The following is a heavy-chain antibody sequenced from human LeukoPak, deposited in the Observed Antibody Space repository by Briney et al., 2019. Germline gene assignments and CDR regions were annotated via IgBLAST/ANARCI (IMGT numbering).Heavy chain of an antibody. CDR2: VNPSGGST. Sequence: GASVKVSCTASGYTFTSYYMHWVRQAPGQGREWMGIVNPSGGSTSYAHRFQGRVTMTRATSTRTVYMELSRLRSEDTAVYYCVGDSKKMVLAYWGQGTLVTVSS. J-gene: IGHJ4*02. CDR1: GYTFTSYY. D-gene: IGHD3-22*01. CDR3: VGDSKKMVLAY. V-gene: IGHV1-46*01.